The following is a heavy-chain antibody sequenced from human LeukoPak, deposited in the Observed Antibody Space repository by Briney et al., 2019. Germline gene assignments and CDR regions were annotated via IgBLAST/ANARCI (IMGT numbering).Heavy chain of an antibody. CDR1: GYSFTSYW. Sequence: GESLKISCKGSGYSFTSYWIGWGRQLPGKGLVWMGIIFPCDSDTRYSPSFQGQVTISDDKSISTAYLQWSSLKASDTAMYSCARLPYPSGDWFDPWGQGTLVTVSS. D-gene: IGHD3-10*01. V-gene: IGHV5-51*01. CDR2: IFPCDSDT. J-gene: IGHJ5*02. CDR3: ARLPYPSGDWFDP.